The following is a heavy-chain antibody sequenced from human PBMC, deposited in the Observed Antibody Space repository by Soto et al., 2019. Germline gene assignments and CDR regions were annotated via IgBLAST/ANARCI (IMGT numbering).Heavy chain of an antibody. CDR2: ISGSGGST. J-gene: IGHJ3*01. D-gene: IGHD1-7*01. Sequence: GGSLRLSCAASGFTFSNYAMSWVRQAPGKGLEWVSAISGSGGSTYYADSVKGRVTISRDNSKNTLYLQMNSLRADDAAVYYCARRARTATTNWGAFDVWGQGTMVTVSS. V-gene: IGHV3-23*01. CDR3: ARRARTATTNWGAFDV. CDR1: GFTFSNYA.